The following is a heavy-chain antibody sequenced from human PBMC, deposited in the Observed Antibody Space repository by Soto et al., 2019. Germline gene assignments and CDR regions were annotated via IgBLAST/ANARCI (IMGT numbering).Heavy chain of an antibody. CDR3: ARGSTIYSSSWYYFDY. V-gene: IGHV4-34*01. D-gene: IGHD6-13*01. J-gene: IGHJ4*02. Sequence: SETLSLTCAVYGGSFSGYYWSWIRQPPGKGLEWIGEINHSGSTNYNPSLKSRVTISVDTSKNQFSLKLGSVTAADTAVYYCARGSTIYSSSWYYFDYWGQGTLVNVSS. CDR2: INHSGST. CDR1: GGSFSGYY.